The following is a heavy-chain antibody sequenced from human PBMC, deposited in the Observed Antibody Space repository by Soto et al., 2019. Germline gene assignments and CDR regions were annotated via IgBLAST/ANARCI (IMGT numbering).Heavy chain of an antibody. CDR1: GGSISSGGYY. D-gene: IGHD3-22*01. Sequence: SETLSLTCTVSGGSISSGGYYWNWIRQHPGKGLEWIGYIYYSGSTSYNPSLKSRVIISVDTSKNQFSLKLSSVTAADTAVYYCASGGSDYDSSGRPSFYFDYWGQGTLVTAPQ. V-gene: IGHV4-31*03. CDR2: IYYSGST. J-gene: IGHJ4*02. CDR3: ASGGSDYDSSGRPSFYFDY.